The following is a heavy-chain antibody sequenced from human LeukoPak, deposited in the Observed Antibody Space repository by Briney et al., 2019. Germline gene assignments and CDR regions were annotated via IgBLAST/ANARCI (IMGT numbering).Heavy chain of an antibody. CDR2: ISGSGGIT. V-gene: IGHV3-23*01. D-gene: IGHD3-22*01. J-gene: IGHJ4*02. CDR3: AKQADSSGSYLSNFDS. Sequence: GGSLRLSCAASAFTFNNYAMSWVRQAPGKGLEWVSGISGSGGITFYEDSVKGRFTFSRDSSKNTLYLQMNSLRAEDTAAYYCAKQADSSGSYLSNFDSWGQGTLVTVSS. CDR1: AFTFNNYA.